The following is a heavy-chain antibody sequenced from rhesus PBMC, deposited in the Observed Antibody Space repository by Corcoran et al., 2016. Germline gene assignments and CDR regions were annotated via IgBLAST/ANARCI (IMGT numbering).Heavy chain of an antibody. CDR2: INSAGSST. J-gene: IGHJ4*01. CDR3: ARAYSSGWFDY. Sequence: EVQLVESGGGLAKPGGSLRLSVAAPGFTFSSYWLHWVRQAPGKGLEWISAINSAGSSTYYADSVKGRFTISRENAKNTLYLQMDSLRAEDTAVYYCARAYSSGWFDYWGQGVLVTVSS. D-gene: IGHD6-31*01. CDR1: GFTFSSYW. V-gene: IGHV3-14*01.